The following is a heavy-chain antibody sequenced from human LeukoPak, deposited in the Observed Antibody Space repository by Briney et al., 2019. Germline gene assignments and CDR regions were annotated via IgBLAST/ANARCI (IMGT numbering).Heavy chain of an antibody. CDR1: GFTFSSYG. V-gene: IGHV3-30*03. D-gene: IGHD6-19*01. CDR3: TVAGTDAFDI. CDR2: ISYDGSNK. Sequence: HGGSLRLSCAASGFTFSSYGMHWVRQAPGKGLEWVAVISYDGSNKYYAGSVKGRFTISRDNSKNTLYLQMNSLRAEDTAVYYSTVAGTDAFDIWGQGTMVTVSS. J-gene: IGHJ3*02.